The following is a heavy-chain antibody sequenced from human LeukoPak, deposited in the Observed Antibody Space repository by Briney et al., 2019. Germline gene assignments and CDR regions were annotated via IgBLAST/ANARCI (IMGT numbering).Heavy chain of an antibody. CDR2: ISYDGSNK. J-gene: IGHJ4*02. CDR3: ARGGYSYGYDY. V-gene: IGHV3-30-3*01. D-gene: IGHD5-18*01. Sequence: GGSLRLSCAASGFTFTSYAMHWVRQAPGKGLEWVAVISYDGSNKYYADSVKGRFTISRDNSKNTLYLQMNSLRAEDTAVYYCARGGYSYGYDYWGQGTLVTVSS. CDR1: GFTFTSYA.